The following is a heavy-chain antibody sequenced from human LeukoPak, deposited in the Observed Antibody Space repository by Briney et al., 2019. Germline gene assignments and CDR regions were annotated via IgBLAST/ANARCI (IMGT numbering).Heavy chain of an antibody. V-gene: IGHV4-59*01. CDR1: GGSISSYY. CDR3: ARGKRYYYDSSGYYRELDY. CDR2: IYYSGST. Sequence: SETLSLTCTLSGGSISSYYWSWLRQPPGKGLEWIGYIYYSGSTNYNPSLKSRVTISVDTSKNQFSLKLSSVTAADTAGYYCARGKRYYYDSSGYYRELDYWGQGTLVTVSS. J-gene: IGHJ4*02. D-gene: IGHD3-22*01.